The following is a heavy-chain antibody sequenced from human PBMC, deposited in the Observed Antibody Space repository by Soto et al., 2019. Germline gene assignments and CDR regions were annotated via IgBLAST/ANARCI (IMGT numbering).Heavy chain of an antibody. Sequence: PGESLKISCKGSGDSFSSEWNGWGRQMPGKGMEWMGIIYPGDSDSRYSTSFQCQVTISADTSISPAYLQWSSLTASDTAMYYCARLGTCGYCYYYSGMDVWGQGTTVTVSS. D-gene: IGHD2-21*01. CDR2: IYPGDSDS. V-gene: IGHV5-51*01. J-gene: IGHJ6*02. CDR1: GDSFSSEW. CDR3: ARLGTCGYCYYYSGMDV.